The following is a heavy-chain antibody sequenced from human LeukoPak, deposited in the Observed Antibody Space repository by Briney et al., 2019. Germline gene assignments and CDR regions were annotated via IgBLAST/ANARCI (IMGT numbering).Heavy chain of an antibody. D-gene: IGHD1-14*01. Sequence: PSETLSLTCNVSGHSISSGCYWGWIRQPPGKGLEWIGNIYQSGSTYYNPSLKSRVTISEETSKKQFSLKLSSVTAADTAVYYCARTEEGTDLDYWGQGTLVTVSS. CDR1: GHSISSGCY. CDR3: ARTEEGTDLDY. V-gene: IGHV4-38-2*02. J-gene: IGHJ4*02. CDR2: IYQSGST.